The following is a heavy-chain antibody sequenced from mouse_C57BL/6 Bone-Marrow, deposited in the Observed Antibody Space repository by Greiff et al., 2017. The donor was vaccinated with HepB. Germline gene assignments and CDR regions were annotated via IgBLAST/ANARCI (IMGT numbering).Heavy chain of an antibody. Sequence: VQLQQPGAELVKPGASVKMSCKASGYTFTSYWITWVKQRPGQGLEWIGDIYPGSGSTNYNEKFKSKATLTVDTSSSTAYMQLSSLTSEDSAVYYCARYSSYGSSPFDYWGQGTTLTVSS. D-gene: IGHD1-1*01. CDR1: GYTFTSYW. CDR2: IYPGSGST. V-gene: IGHV1-55*01. J-gene: IGHJ2*01. CDR3: ARYSSYGSSPFDY.